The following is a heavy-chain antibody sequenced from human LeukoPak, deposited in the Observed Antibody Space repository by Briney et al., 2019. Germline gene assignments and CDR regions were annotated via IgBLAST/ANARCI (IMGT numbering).Heavy chain of an antibody. D-gene: IGHD6-6*01. CDR1: GGSISSSIYY. CDR2: IYYSGST. Sequence: PSETLSLTCTVSGGSISSSIYYWGWIRQPPGKGLEWIGSIYYSGSTYYNPSLKRRVTTSVDTSKNQFSIKLSYVTAADTAVYYCARGGAHSSSWTGYYYYMDVWGKGTTVTVSS. V-gene: IGHV4-39*07. J-gene: IGHJ6*03. CDR3: ARGGAHSSSWTGYYYYMDV.